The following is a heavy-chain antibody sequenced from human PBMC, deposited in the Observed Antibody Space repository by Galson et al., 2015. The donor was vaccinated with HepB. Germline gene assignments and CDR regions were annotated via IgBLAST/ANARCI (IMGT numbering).Heavy chain of an antibody. CDR2: INPNSGGT. V-gene: IGHV1-2*02. CDR1: GYTFTGYY. CDR3: AKDGARGDFDWLTYYYYGLDV. J-gene: IGHJ6*02. Sequence: SVKVSCKVSGYTFTGYYMHWVRQAPGQGLEWMGWINPNSGGTNYAQKFQGRVTMTRDTSIRTAYMELSRLRSDDTAVYYCAKDGARGDFDWLTYYYYGLDVWGQGSTVTVSS. D-gene: IGHD3-9*01.